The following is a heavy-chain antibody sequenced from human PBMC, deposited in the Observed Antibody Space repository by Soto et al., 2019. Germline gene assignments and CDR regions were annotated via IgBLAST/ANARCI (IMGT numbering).Heavy chain of an antibody. J-gene: IGHJ4*02. CDR1: GFTVSSNY. D-gene: IGHD3-9*01. V-gene: IGHV3-66*01. CDR3: ARDKIPDILTGYYDEY. Sequence: EVQLVESGGGLVQPGGSLRLSCAASGFTVSSNYLSWVRQAPGKGLKWVSVIYSGGSTYYADSVKGRFTISRDNSKNTLYLQMNSLRAEDTAVYYCARDKIPDILTGYYDEYWGQGTLVTVSS. CDR2: IYSGGST.